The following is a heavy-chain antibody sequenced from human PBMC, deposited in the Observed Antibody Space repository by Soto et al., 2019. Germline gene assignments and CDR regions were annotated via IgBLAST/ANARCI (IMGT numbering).Heavy chain of an antibody. V-gene: IGHV3-23*01. Sequence: GGSLRLSCAASGFNVGAFAVNWVRQAPGKGLEWVSGISVSDAFIYYADSVRGRFSISRDASENILYLQMNSLRVDDTALYYCTRETVAGITGLDYWGPGTLVT. J-gene: IGHJ4*02. CDR2: ISVSDAFI. D-gene: IGHD1-20*01. CDR1: GFNVGAFA. CDR3: TRETVAGITGLDY.